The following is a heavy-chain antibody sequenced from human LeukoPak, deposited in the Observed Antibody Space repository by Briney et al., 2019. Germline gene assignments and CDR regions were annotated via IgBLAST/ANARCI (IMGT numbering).Heavy chain of an antibody. J-gene: IGHJ4*02. Sequence: GGSLTLSCAASGFTVSSKYMSWVRQAPGKGLEWVSVIYSGGSTYYADSVKGRFTISRDNAKNSLYLQMNSLRAEDTAVYYCARGLWERANIAVSGTGCDYWGQRTLVTVSS. CDR2: IYSGGST. D-gene: IGHD6-19*01. V-gene: IGHV3-66*01. CDR3: ARGLWERANIAVSGTGCDY. CDR1: GFTVSSKY.